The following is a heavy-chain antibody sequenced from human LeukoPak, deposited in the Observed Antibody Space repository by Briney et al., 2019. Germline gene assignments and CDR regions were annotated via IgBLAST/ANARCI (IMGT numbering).Heavy chain of an antibody. V-gene: IGHV3-23*01. D-gene: IGHD3-22*01. CDR2: ISGSGGST. J-gene: IGHJ4*02. CDR3: ARGRSSGYRPPGY. Sequence: GGSLRLSCAASGFTFSSYAMSWVRQAPGKGLEWVSAISGSGGSTYYADSVKGRFTISRDNSKNTLYLQMNSLRAEDTAVYYCARGRSSGYRPPGYWGQGTLVTVSS. CDR1: GFTFSSYA.